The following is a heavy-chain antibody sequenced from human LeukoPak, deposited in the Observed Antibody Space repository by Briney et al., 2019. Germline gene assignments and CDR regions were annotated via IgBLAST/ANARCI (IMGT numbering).Heavy chain of an antibody. V-gene: IGHV3-53*01. CDR1: GFTVSSNY. Sequence: GGSLRLSCAASGFTVSSNYMSWVRQAPGKGLEWVSVIYSGGSTYYADSVKGRFTISIDNSKNTLYLQMDSLRAEDTAVYYCARGSLNYREDYWGQGTLVTVSS. D-gene: IGHD5-24*01. CDR2: IYSGGST. J-gene: IGHJ4*02. CDR3: ARGSLNYREDY.